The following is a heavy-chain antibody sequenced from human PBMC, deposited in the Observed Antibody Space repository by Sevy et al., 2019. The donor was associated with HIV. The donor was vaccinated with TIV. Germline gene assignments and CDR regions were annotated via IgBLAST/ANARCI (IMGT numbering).Heavy chain of an antibody. Sequence: GGSLRLSCAASGFTFSSYAMSWVRQAPGKGLEWVSAISGSGGSTYYADSVKGRFTISRDNSKNTLYLQMNSLRAEDTAVYYCAKDSTRRYDFWSGYQYYWFDPWGQGTLVIVSS. CDR2: ISGSGGST. V-gene: IGHV3-23*01. CDR1: GFTFSSYA. D-gene: IGHD3-3*01. J-gene: IGHJ5*02. CDR3: AKDSTRRYDFWSGYQYYWFDP.